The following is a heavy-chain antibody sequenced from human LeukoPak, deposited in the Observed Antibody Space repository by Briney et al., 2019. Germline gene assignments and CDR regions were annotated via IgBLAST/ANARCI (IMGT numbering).Heavy chain of an antibody. Sequence: PGRSLRLSCAASGFTFDDYAMHWVRQAPGKGLEWVSSIDSSGGYMFYADSVKGRFIISRDNAKDSLYLQMNSLRVEDTAVYYCLRGDRRDYWGQGTLVTVSS. V-gene: IGHV3-21*06. CDR2: IDSSGGYM. CDR1: GFTFDDYA. J-gene: IGHJ4*02. CDR3: LRGDRRDY.